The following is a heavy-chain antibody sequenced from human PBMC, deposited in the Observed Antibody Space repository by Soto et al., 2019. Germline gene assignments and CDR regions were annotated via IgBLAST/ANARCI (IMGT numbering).Heavy chain of an antibody. CDR3: ARGLGYCSSTSCRWAGVFDY. CDR2: ISAYNGNT. CDR1: GYTFTSYG. J-gene: IGHJ4*02. V-gene: IGHV1-18*01. Sequence: QVQLVQSGAEVKKPGASVKVSCKASGYTFTSYGINWVRQAPGQGLEWMGWISAYNGNTNYAQKLQGRVTTTTDTSTSTAYMELRSLRSDDTAVYYCARGLGYCSSTSCRWAGVFDYWGQGTLVTVSS. D-gene: IGHD2-2*01.